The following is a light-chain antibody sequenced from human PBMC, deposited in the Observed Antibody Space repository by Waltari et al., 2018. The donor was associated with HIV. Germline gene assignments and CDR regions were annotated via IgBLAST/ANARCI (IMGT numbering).Light chain of an antibody. CDR3: SSYFSPGGLV. V-gene: IGLV2-14*01. J-gene: IGLJ2*01. CDR1: RTDFTTYDS. CDR2: DAN. Sequence: QSALTQPASVSASLGQSIPISCITTRTDFTTYDSVSWYQHHPGKAPQLVIYDANVRPSGAPFRFSGSKSGNTASLIISDVQPEDEAHYYCSSYFSPGGLVFGGGTKLTVL.